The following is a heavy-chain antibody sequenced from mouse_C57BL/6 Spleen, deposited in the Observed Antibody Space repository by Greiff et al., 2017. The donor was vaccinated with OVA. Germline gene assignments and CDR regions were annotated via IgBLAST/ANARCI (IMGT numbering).Heavy chain of an antibody. J-gene: IGHJ2*01. V-gene: IGHV1-81*01. Sequence: QVQLQQSGAELARPGASVKLSCKASGYTFTSYGISWVKQRTGQGLEWIGEIYPRSGNTYYNEKFKGKATLTADKSSSTAYMELRSLTSEDSAVYFCARSLREGYYFDYWGQGTTLTVSS. CDR2: IYPRSGNT. D-gene: IGHD1-1*01. CDR3: ARSLREGYYFDY. CDR1: GYTFTSYG.